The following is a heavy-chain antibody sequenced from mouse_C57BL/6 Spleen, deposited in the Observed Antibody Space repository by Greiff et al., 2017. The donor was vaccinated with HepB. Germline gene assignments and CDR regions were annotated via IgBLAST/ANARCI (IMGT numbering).Heavy chain of an antibody. J-gene: IGHJ2*01. Sequence: VQLQQSGPELVKPGASVKISCKASGYSFTSYYIHWVKQRPGQGLEWIGWIYPGSGNTKYNEKFKGKATLTADTSSSTAYMQLSSLTSEDSAVYYCARGGYDYEVPFDYWGQGTTLTVSS. CDR3: ARGGYDYEVPFDY. CDR1: GYSFTSYY. D-gene: IGHD2-4*01. CDR2: IYPGSGNT. V-gene: IGHV1-66*01.